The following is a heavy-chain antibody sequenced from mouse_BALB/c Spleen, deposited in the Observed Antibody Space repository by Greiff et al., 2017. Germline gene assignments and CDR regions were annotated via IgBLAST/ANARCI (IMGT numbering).Heavy chain of an antibody. Sequence: EVKVVESGGGLVQPGGSRKLSCAASGFTFSSFGMHWVRQAPEKGLEWVAYISSGSSTIYYADTVKGRFTISRDNPKNTLFLQMTSLRSEDTAMYYCARDYDEGFDYWGQGTTLTVSS. CDR2: ISSGSSTI. V-gene: IGHV5-17*02. CDR3: ARDYDEGFDY. D-gene: IGHD2-4*01. J-gene: IGHJ2*01. CDR1: GFTFSSFG.